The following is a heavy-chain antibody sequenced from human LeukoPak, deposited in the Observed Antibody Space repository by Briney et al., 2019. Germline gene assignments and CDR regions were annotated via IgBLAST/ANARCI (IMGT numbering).Heavy chain of an antibody. CDR2: INHSGST. D-gene: IGHD3-22*01. CDR1: GGSFSGYY. CDR3: ARDMYYYDSSGYYYVFDY. J-gene: IGHJ4*02. Sequence: SETLSLTCAVYGGSFSGYYWSWIRQPPGKGLEWIGEINHSGSTNYNPSLKSRVTISVDTSKNQFSLKLSSVTAADTAVYYCARDMYYYDSSGYYYVFDYWGQGTLVTVSS. V-gene: IGHV4-34*01.